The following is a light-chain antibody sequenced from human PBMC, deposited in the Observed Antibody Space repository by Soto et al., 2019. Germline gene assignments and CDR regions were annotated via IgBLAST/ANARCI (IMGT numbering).Light chain of an antibody. CDR2: GAS. V-gene: IGKV3-20*01. CDR3: HQYGTDPLT. J-gene: IGKJ3*01. CDR1: QSVAANY. Sequence: EVVLTQSPGTLSLSPGERATLSCRASQSVAANYLAWYQQKRGQAPRLLIYGASIRATGIPARFSGSGSGTDFTLTISSLEPEDFSVYYCHQYGTDPLTFGPGTKVDIK.